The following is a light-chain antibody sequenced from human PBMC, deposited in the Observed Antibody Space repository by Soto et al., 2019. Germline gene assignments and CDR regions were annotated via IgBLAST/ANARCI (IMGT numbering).Light chain of an antibody. CDR3: QQGYTSAIT. V-gene: IGKV1-39*01. Sequence: DIQMTQSPSSLSASVGDRVTITCRASQSIGKHLNWYQQKPGKAPKFLIYAASNLQSGVPSRFSGSGPGTDFTLAVNSLQPEDFATHYCQQGYTSAITFGQGTRLEIK. CDR2: AAS. J-gene: IGKJ5*01. CDR1: QSIGKH.